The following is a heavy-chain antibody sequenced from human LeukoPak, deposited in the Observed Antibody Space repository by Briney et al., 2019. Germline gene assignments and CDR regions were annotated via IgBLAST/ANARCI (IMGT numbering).Heavy chain of an antibody. J-gene: IGHJ3*02. CDR2: INHSGST. D-gene: IGHD3-22*01. Sequence: SETLSLTCAVYGGSFSGYYWSWIRQPPGKGLEWIGEINHSGSTNYNPSLKSRVTISVDTSKNQFSLKLSSVTAADTAVYYCARDLPYYYDGKDAFDIWGQGTMVTVSS. CDR3: ARDLPYYYDGKDAFDI. V-gene: IGHV4-34*01. CDR1: GGSFSGYY.